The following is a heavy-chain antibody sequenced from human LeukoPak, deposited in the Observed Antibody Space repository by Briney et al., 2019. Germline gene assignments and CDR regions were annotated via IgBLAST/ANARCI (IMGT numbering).Heavy chain of an antibody. Sequence: ASVKVSCKASGYTFTSYYMHWVRQAPGQGLEWMGIINPSGGSTSYAQKFQGRVTITADKSTSTAYMELSSLRSEDTAVYYCARVAITMIVVDKGYFDIWGQGTMVTVSS. CDR3: ARVAITMIVVDKGYFDI. CDR2: INPSGGST. CDR1: GYTFTSYY. D-gene: IGHD3-22*01. V-gene: IGHV1-46*01. J-gene: IGHJ3*02.